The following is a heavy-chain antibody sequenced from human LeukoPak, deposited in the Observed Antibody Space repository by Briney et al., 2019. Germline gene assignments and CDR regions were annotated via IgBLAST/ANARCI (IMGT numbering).Heavy chain of an antibody. Sequence: QPQASLRLSCAASGFTFSNYAMSWVRQAAGKGLEWVSAISGSDGTIYYADSVKGRFTISRDNSKNTLYLQMDSLRAEDTAVYYCARRVTTVTPAPFDDWGKGTLVTVSS. CDR1: GFTFSNYA. V-gene: IGHV3-23*01. J-gene: IGHJ4*02. CDR2: ISGSDGTI. CDR3: ARRVTTVTPAPFDD. D-gene: IGHD4-17*01.